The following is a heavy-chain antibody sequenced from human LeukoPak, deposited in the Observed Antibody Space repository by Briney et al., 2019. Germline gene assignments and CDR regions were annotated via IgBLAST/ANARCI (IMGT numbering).Heavy chain of an antibody. CDR1: GFTFSSYA. J-gene: IGHJ4*02. CDR3: AKDTSISYYSTHSEYFDY. D-gene: IGHD4-11*01. V-gene: IGHV3-23*01. CDR2: ISGGGDTT. Sequence: GGSLRLSCAASGFTFSSYAMSWVRQAPGKGLEWISAISGGGDTTHYADSVKGRFTISRDNSENTLYLQMNSLRAEDTAIYYCAKDTSISYYSTHSEYFDYWGQGTLVTVSS.